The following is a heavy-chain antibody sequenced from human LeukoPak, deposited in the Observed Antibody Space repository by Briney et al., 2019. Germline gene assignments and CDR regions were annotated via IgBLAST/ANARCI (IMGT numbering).Heavy chain of an antibody. D-gene: IGHD6-13*01. Sequence: SGTLSLTCAVSGGSISSSNWWSWVRQPPGKGLEWIGEIYHSGSTNYNPSLKSRVTISVDKSKNQFSLKLSSVTAADTAVYYCAREGGAAAGPYFDYWGQGTLVTVSS. V-gene: IGHV4-4*02. CDR2: IYHSGST. J-gene: IGHJ4*02. CDR3: AREGGAAAGPYFDY. CDR1: GGSISSSNW.